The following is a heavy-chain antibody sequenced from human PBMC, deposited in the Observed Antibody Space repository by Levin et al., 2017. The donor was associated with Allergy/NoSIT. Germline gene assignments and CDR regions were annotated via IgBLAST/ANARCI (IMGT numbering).Heavy chain of an antibody. D-gene: IGHD1-7*01. CDR2: IKQDGSEK. V-gene: IGHV3-7*01. CDR1: GFTFSSYW. J-gene: IGHJ4*02. CDR3: ARDLNWNYGVEFDH. Sequence: RAGGSLRLSCAASGFTFSSYWMSWVRQAPGKGLEWVANIKQDGSEKYYVDSVKGRFTISRDNAKNSLYLQMNSLRAEDTAVYYCARDLNWNYGVEFDHWGQGTLVTVSS.